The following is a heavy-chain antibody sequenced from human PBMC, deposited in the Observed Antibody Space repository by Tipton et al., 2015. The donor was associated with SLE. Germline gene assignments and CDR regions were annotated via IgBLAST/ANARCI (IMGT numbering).Heavy chain of an antibody. CDR3: ARDYSYDAFDI. CDR2: IYYSGST. J-gene: IGHJ3*02. D-gene: IGHD5-18*01. V-gene: IGHV4-31*01. CDR1: GGSISSYY. Sequence: TLSLTCTVSGGSISSYYWSWIRQHPGKGLEWIGYIYYSGSTYYNPSLKSQVTISVDTSKNQFSLKLSSVTAADTAVYYCARDYSYDAFDIWGQGTMVTVSS.